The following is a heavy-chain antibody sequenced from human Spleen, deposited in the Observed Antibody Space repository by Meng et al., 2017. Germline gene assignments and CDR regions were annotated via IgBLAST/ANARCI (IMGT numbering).Heavy chain of an antibody. CDR3: ARDRSSSWSQPRSFDY. CDR1: GGSVSSGTSY. D-gene: IGHD6-13*01. Sequence: GSLRLSCAVSGGSVSSGTSYWSWIRQPPGRGLEWIGYIHYRGTTNYNPSLKSRVTLSVDTSQNQFSLKLSSMIEADTAVYFCARDRSSSWSQPRSFDYWGQGTLVTVSS. CDR2: IHYRGTT. J-gene: IGHJ4*02. V-gene: IGHV4-61*01.